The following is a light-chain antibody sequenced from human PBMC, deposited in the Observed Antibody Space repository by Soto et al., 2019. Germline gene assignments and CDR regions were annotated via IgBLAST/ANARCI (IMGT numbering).Light chain of an antibody. Sequence: EIVMTQSPATLSLSPGERATLSCRASQSVSSSYLSWYQQKPGQAPRLLIYGASTRATGIPARFSGSGSGTDFTLTISSRQPEDFALYYCHQDYNLPWTFGQGTKVEIK. CDR1: QSVSSSY. CDR3: HQDYNLPWT. V-gene: IGKV3D-7*01. J-gene: IGKJ1*01. CDR2: GAS.